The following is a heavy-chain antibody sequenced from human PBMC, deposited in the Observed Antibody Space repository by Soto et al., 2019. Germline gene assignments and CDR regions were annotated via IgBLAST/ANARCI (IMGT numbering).Heavy chain of an antibody. D-gene: IGHD2-8*01. CDR3: AASYCTNGVCYPRNYYYYMDV. Sequence: QVQLQESGPGLVKPSQTLSLTCTVSGGSISSGGYYWSWIRQHPGKGLEWIGYIYYSGSTYYNPSRKVRVTISVDTSKNQFSLKLSSVTAADTAVYYCAASYCTNGVCYPRNYYYYMDVWGKGTTVTVSS. CDR2: IYYSGST. V-gene: IGHV4-31*03. J-gene: IGHJ6*03. CDR1: GGSISSGGYY.